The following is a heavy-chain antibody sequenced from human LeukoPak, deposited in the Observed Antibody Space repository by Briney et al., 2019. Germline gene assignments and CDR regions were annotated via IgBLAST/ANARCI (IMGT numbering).Heavy chain of an antibody. CDR1: GDSINSFHW. CDR3: ARVRARFDY. Sequence: PSGTLSLTCAVSGDSINSFHWWSWVRQPPGKGLEWIGEIYHDENTNYNPSLESRVTISVDTSKNQFSLKLSSVTAADTAVYYCARVRARFDYWGQGTLVTVSS. J-gene: IGHJ4*02. CDR2: IYHDENT. V-gene: IGHV4-4*02.